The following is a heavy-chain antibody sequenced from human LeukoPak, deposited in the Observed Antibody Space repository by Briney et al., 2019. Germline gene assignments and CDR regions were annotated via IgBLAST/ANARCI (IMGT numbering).Heavy chain of an antibody. Sequence: GGSLRLSCAASGFTFSSYSMNWVRQAPGKGLEWVSYISSSSSTIYYADSVKGRFTISRDNAKNSLYLQMNSLRAEDTAVYYCARGAYYYDSSGPLDYWGQGTLVTVSS. J-gene: IGHJ4*02. D-gene: IGHD3-22*01. V-gene: IGHV3-48*04. CDR1: GFTFSSYS. CDR3: ARGAYYYDSSGPLDY. CDR2: ISSSSSTI.